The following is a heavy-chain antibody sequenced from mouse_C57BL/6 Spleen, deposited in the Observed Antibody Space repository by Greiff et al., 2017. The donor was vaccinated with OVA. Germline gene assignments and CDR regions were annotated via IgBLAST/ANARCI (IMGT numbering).Heavy chain of an antibody. CDR1: GFTFSSYA. CDR2: ISDGGSYT. CDR3: AREGGYDYDGAMDY. D-gene: IGHD2-4*01. J-gene: IGHJ4*01. Sequence: DVHLVESGGGLVKPGGSLKLSCAASGFTFSSYAMSWVRQTPEKRLEWVATISDGGSYTYYPDNVKGRFTISRDNAKNNLYLQMSHLKSEDTAMYYCAREGGYDYDGAMDYWGQGTSVTVSS. V-gene: IGHV5-4*01.